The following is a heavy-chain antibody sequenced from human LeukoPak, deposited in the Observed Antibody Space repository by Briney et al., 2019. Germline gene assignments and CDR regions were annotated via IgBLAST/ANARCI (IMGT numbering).Heavy chain of an antibody. Sequence: PGGSLRLSCVTSGFSFSNYWMHWVRQAPGKGLVWVSRINSAGNSTSYADSVKGRFTISRDNAKNTLYLQMKSLRDEDTAVYYCARAQAVAGTGGFDPWGQGILVTVSS. CDR2: INSAGNST. V-gene: IGHV3-74*01. J-gene: IGHJ5*02. CDR1: GFSFSNYW. CDR3: ARAQAVAGTGGFDP. D-gene: IGHD6-19*01.